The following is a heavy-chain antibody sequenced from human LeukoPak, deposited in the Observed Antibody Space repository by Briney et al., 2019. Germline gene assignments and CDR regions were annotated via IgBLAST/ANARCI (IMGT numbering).Heavy chain of an antibody. CDR1: GFNFDDYA. CDR2: ITWNSGSI. J-gene: IGHJ4*02. D-gene: IGHD6-25*01. CDR3: AKDMASSGWTSFAD. V-gene: IGHV3-9*01. Sequence: PGRSLRLSCAASGFNFDDYAMHWVRQAPGKGLEWVSGITWNSGSIGYADPVKGRFTISRDNARNSLYLQMNSLRAEDTAFYYCAKDMASSGWTSFADWGQGTLVTVSS.